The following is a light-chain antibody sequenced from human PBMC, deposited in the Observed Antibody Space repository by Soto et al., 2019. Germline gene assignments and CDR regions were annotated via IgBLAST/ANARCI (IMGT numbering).Light chain of an antibody. J-gene: IGKJ2*01. V-gene: IGKV3-20*01. CDR3: QQYGSAYT. CDR1: QSVSSNY. CDR2: GTS. Sequence: EIVLTQSPGTLSLSPGERATLSCRASQSVSSNYLAWYQQKPGQAPRLLIYGTSSRATGIPDRFSGSGSGTDFTLTISRLEPEDLAVYYCQQYGSAYTFGQGTKLEIK.